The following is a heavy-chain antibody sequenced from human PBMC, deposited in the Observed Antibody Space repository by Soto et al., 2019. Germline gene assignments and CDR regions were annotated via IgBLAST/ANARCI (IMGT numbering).Heavy chain of an antibody. CDR3: ANGESSGWPAFDY. J-gene: IGHJ4*02. D-gene: IGHD6-19*01. Sequence: EVQLLESGGGLVQPGVSLRLSCAASGFTFSTDAMRWVRQAPGKGLEWVSTISATDGGTYYADYVKGRFTISRDNSKNTLYLQMNSLRAEDTAVYYCANGESSGWPAFDYWGQGTLVTVSS. CDR1: GFTFSTDA. CDR2: ISATDGGT. V-gene: IGHV3-23*01.